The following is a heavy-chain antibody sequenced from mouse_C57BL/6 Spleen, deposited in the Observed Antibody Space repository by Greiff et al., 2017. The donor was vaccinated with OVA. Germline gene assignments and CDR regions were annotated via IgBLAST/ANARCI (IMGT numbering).Heavy chain of an antibody. J-gene: IGHJ3*01. CDR1: GYSITSGYY. V-gene: IGHV3-6*01. CDR2: ISYDGSN. CDR3: ARDWVAY. Sequence: VQLKESGPGLVKPSQSLSLTCSVTGYSITSGYYWNWIRQFPGNKLEWMGYISYDGSNNYNPSLKNRISITRDTSKNQFFLKLNSVTTEDTATYYCARDWVAYWGQGTLVTVSA.